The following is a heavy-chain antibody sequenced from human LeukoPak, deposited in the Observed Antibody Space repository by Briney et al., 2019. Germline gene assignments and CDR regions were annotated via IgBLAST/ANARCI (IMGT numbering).Heavy chain of an antibody. CDR1: GYTFIGYY. D-gene: IGHD3-22*01. V-gene: IGHV1-2*04. CDR2: INPNSGGT. J-gene: IGHJ3*02. Sequence: ASVKVSCKASGYTFIGYYMHWVRQAPGQGLEWMGWINPNSGGTNYAQKFQGWVTMTRDTSIATTYMELNRLTSDDTAVYFCAREMDSSEAFDIWGQGTLVTVSS. CDR3: AREMDSSEAFDI.